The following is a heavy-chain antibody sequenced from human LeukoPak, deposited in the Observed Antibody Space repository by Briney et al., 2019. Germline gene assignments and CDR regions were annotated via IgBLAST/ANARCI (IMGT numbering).Heavy chain of an antibody. V-gene: IGHV3-23*01. Sequence: GGSLRLSCAASDFSFITYAMSWVRQAPGKGLEWVSTISGGGDATYYADSVKGRFTISRDNSKNTLYLQMNSLRAEDTAVYYCAKDRTHSSGWYYYFDYWGQGTLVTVSS. J-gene: IGHJ4*02. CDR1: DFSFITYA. CDR3: AKDRTHSSGWYYYFDY. CDR2: ISGGGDAT. D-gene: IGHD6-19*01.